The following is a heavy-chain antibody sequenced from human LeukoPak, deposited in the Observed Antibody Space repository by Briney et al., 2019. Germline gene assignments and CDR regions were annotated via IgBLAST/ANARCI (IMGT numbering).Heavy chain of an antibody. CDR3: ARRITMIVVASRGAFAI. Sequence: SETLSLTCAVYGGSFSGYYWSWIRQPPGKGLEWNGEINHSGSTNYNPSLKSRVTISVDTSKNQFSLKLSSVTAADTAVYYCARRITMIVVASRGAFAIWGQGTMVTVSS. D-gene: IGHD3-22*01. J-gene: IGHJ3*02. CDR1: GGSFSGYY. CDR2: INHSGST. V-gene: IGHV4-34*01.